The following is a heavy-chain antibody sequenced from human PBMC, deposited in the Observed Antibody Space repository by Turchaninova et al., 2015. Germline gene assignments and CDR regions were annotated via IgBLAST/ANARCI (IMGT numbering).Heavy chain of an antibody. CDR2: IYYSGST. J-gene: IGHJ4*02. CDR3: ARQGQLGSTTGYFDY. D-gene: IGHD7-27*01. V-gene: IGHV4-30-4*01. Sequence: QVQLQESGPGLVKPSQTLSLPCPVPGCPLSRGDYYWTWIRHPPGKGLECIGYIYYSGSTYYNPSLKSRVSISVDTSKNQFSLKLNSVTAADTAVYYCARQGQLGSTTGYFDYWGQGTLVTVSS. CDR1: GCPLSRGDYY.